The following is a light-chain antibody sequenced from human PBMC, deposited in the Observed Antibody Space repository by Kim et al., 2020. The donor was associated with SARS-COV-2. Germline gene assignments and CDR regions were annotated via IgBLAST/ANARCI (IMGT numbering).Light chain of an antibody. CDR1: SLRTYY. CDR3: QSRDSGGKVV. J-gene: IGLJ2*01. Sequence: VALGQTFRITCQGDSLRTYYATWYQQKPRQAPVLVIYGRNNRPSGIPDRFSGSASGNTASLTISGTQAEDEADFYCQSRDSGGKVVFGGGTKLTVL. V-gene: IGLV3-19*01. CDR2: GRN.